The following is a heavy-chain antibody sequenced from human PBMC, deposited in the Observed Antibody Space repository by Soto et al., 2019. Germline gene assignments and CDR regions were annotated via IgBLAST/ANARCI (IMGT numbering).Heavy chain of an antibody. CDR2: MNPNSGDT. J-gene: IGHJ4*02. Sequence: QVQLVQSGAEVKKPGASVKVSCKASGYTFSDHDINWVRQASGQGPEWLGWMNPNSGDTGYAQNFQGRVTMTRDTSKRTAYMELSSLESEDAAVYYCASAGGNWNDDYFDYWGQGTLVTVSS. D-gene: IGHD1-1*01. CDR3: ASAGGNWNDDYFDY. V-gene: IGHV1-8*01. CDR1: GYTFSDHD.